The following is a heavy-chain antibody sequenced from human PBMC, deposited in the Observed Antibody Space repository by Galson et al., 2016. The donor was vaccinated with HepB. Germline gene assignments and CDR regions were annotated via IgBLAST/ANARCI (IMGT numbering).Heavy chain of an antibody. Sequence: TLSLTCTVSGGSISSGDYYWTWIRQPPGKGLEWIGYIYYSGRTYYNPSLKSRVSMSLDTSKNQFSLKLSTVTAADTAGYYCARERMTVVAPYFDYWGQGTLVTVSS. CDR2: IYYSGRT. D-gene: IGHD3-22*01. CDR1: GGSISSGDYY. J-gene: IGHJ4*02. CDR3: ARERMTVVAPYFDY. V-gene: IGHV4-30-4*01.